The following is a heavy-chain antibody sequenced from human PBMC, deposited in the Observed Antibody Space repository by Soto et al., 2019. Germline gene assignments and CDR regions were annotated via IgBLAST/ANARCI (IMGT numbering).Heavy chain of an antibody. V-gene: IGHV1-46*01. CDR1: GYTFMNYH. D-gene: IGHD3-9*01. CDR2: INPIGATT. CDR3: ATMNILAGHAFDF. Sequence: GASVNVSCKASGYTFMNYHMHWVRQAPGRGLEWLGKINPIGATTTYAQKFQGRVTISVDTSKNQFSLQLNSVIAADTAVYSCATMNILAGHAFDFWGQGTMVTVSS. J-gene: IGHJ3*01.